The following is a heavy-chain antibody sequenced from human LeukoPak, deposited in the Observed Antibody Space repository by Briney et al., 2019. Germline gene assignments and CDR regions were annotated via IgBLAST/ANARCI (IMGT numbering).Heavy chain of an antibody. J-gene: IGHJ4*02. CDR3: AVGQPILDY. CDR2: ISYDGSNK. Sequence: PGGSLRLSCAASGFTFSSYAMHWVRQAPGKGLEWVAVISYDGSNKYYADSVKGRFTISRDNSKNTLYLQMNSLRAEDTAVYYCAVGQPILDYWGQGTLVTVSS. V-gene: IGHV3-30-3*01. D-gene: IGHD1-26*01. CDR1: GFTFSSYA.